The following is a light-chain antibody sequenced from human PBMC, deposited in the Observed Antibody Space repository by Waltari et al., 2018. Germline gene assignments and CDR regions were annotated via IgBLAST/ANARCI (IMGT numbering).Light chain of an antibody. CDR2: WAS. CDR1: QSVLYSSNNKNY. J-gene: IGKJ2*01. V-gene: IGKV4-1*01. CDR3: QQYVNSPGT. Sequence: DIVMTQSPDSLAVSLGERATINCKSSQSVLYSSNNKNYLAWYQQKPGQPPKLLIYWASTRESGVPDRFSGSGSGTDFTLTISRLEPEDFAFYYCQQYVNSPGTFGQGTKLESK.